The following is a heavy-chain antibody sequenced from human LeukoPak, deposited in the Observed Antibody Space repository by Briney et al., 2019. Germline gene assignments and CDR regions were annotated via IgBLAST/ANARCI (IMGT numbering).Heavy chain of an antibody. CDR1: GFSLTSYA. D-gene: IGHD1-1*01. J-gene: IGHJ6*02. V-gene: IGHV3-23*01. CDR2: ISGSGDNT. CDR3: AKSTDTTLYSVMDV. Sequence: PGGSLRLSCAASGFSLTSYAMSWVRQAPGKGLEWVLTISGSGDNTYCADSVKGRLTISRDNSKNTLYLQMNSLRAEDTAVYYCAKSTDTTLYSVMDVWGQGTTVTVSS.